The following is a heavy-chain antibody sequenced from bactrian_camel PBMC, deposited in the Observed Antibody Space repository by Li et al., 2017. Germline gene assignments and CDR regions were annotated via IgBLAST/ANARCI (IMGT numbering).Heavy chain of an antibody. CDR1: GLSVSDFS. Sequence: HVQLVESGGGSVQTGGSLRLSCAPSGLSVSDFSMAWFRQSPGKEREGVAAIYFGGTTKYLESVEGRFTISKDVADDTLYLQMDILNPEDSAMYYCAADRAFSPRCLDYGLGSAEYHYWSQGTQVTVS. CDR2: IYFGGTT. V-gene: IGHV3S53*01. CDR3: AADRAFSPRCLDYGLGSAEYHY. D-gene: IGHD5*01. J-gene: IGHJ4*01.